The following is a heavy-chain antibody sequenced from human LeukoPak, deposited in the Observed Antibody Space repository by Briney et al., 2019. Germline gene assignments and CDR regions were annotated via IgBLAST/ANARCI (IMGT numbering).Heavy chain of an antibody. J-gene: IGHJ6*03. CDR1: GFTFSSYW. CDR3: ARDWKQQLASFYYYYMDV. CDR2: IKQDGSEK. D-gene: IGHD6-13*01. Sequence: GGSLRLSCAASGFTFSSYWMSWVRQAPGKGLEWVANIKQDGSEKYYVDSVKGRFTISRDNAKNSLYLQMNSLRAEDTAVYYCARDWKQQLASFYYYYMDVWGKGTTVTVSS. V-gene: IGHV3-7*01.